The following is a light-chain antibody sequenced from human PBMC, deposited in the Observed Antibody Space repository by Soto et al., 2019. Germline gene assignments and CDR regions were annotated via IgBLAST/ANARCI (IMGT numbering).Light chain of an antibody. CDR3: LQHNSYPWT. CDR1: QSISSY. V-gene: IGKV1-17*01. J-gene: IGKJ1*01. Sequence: DMQMSHSQSSLYAYIEDRVTTACRASQSISSYLNWYQQKPGKAPKRLIYAAASLQSGVPSRFSGSGSGTEFTLTISSLQPEDFATYYCLQHNSYPWTFGQGTKVDIK. CDR2: AAA.